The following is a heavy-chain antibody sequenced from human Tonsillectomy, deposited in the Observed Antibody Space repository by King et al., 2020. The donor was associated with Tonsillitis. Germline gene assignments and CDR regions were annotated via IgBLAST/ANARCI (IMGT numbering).Heavy chain of an antibody. Sequence: VQLVESGGGVVQPGRSLGLSCAASGFTFSSYGMHWVRQAPGKGLEWVAVISYDGSSKYYADSVKGRFTISRDNSKNTLYLQMNSLRAEDTAVYYCAKDYGGNRYAFDIWGHGTMVTVSS. CDR1: GFTFSSYG. V-gene: IGHV3-30*18. CDR3: AKDYGGNRYAFDI. J-gene: IGHJ3*02. D-gene: IGHD4-23*01. CDR2: ISYDGSSK.